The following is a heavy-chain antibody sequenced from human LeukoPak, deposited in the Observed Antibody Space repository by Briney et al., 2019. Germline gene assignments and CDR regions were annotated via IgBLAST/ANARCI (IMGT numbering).Heavy chain of an antibody. CDR1: GDSFSSNTAA. CDR3: ARDGWPAFDY. D-gene: IGHD2-15*01. Sequence: SQTLSLTCAISGDSFSSNTAAWNWIRQSPSGGLEWLGRTFYRSKWYNDYAVSVKSLITINPDTSKNQFSLHLNSVTPEDTAVYFCARDGWPAFDYWGQGTLVTVSS. V-gene: IGHV6-1*01. J-gene: IGHJ4*02. CDR2: TFYRSKWYN.